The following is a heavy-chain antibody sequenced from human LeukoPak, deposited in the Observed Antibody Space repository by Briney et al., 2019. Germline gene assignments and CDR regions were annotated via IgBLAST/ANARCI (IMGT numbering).Heavy chain of an antibody. V-gene: IGHV3-64*01. CDR2: ISSNGGST. CDR3: ARDLVTILHYGDYMGDALDI. D-gene: IGHD4-17*01. J-gene: IGHJ3*02. CDR1: GFTFSNYA. Sequence: PGGSLRLSCAASGFTFSNYAMHWVRQAPGKGLEYVSAISSNGGSTYYASSVKGRFTISRDNSKNTLYLQMGSLRAEDMAVYYCARDLVTILHYGDYMGDALDIWGQGTMVTVSS.